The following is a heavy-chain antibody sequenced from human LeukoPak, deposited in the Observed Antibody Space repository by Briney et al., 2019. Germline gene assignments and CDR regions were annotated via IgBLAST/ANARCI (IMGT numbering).Heavy chain of an antibody. Sequence: PSETLSLTCTVSGGSIGLYYWSWIRQPPGKGLEWIGDIYYSGNTNYNPSLKSRVTMSVDTSKNHFSLKLSSVTAADSANYYCARRRKAAYALYFDYWGQGALVTVSS. D-gene: IGHD2-21*01. CDR2: IYYSGNT. CDR1: GGSIGLYY. CDR3: ARRRKAAYALYFDY. J-gene: IGHJ4*02. V-gene: IGHV4-59*08.